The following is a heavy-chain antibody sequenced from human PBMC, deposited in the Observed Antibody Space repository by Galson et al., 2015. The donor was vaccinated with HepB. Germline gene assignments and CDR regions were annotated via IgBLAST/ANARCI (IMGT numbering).Heavy chain of an antibody. CDR1: GFTVSSNY. V-gene: IGHV3-53*01. Sequence: SLRLSCAASGFTVSSNYMSWVRQAPGKGLEWVSVIYSGGSTYYADSVKGRFTISRDNSKNTLYLQMNSLRAEDTAVYYCARDAAYGDYGWYFDLWGRGTLVTVSS. J-gene: IGHJ2*01. D-gene: IGHD4-17*01. CDR2: IYSGGST. CDR3: ARDAAYGDYGWYFDL.